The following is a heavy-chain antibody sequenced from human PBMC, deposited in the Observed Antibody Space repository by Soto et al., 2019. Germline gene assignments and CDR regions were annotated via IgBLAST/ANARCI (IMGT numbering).Heavy chain of an antibody. Sequence: EVQLLESGGGLVQPGGSLRLSCAASGFTFSSYAMSWVRQAPGKGLEWVSAISGSGGSTYYADSVKGGFTISRDNSKNTLYLQMNSLRAEDTAVYYCAKVTENDYVWGSYAEYYYYGMDVWGQGTTVTVSS. CDR1: GFTFSSYA. D-gene: IGHD3-16*01. CDR2: ISGSGGST. V-gene: IGHV3-23*01. CDR3: AKVTENDYVWGSYAEYYYYGMDV. J-gene: IGHJ6*02.